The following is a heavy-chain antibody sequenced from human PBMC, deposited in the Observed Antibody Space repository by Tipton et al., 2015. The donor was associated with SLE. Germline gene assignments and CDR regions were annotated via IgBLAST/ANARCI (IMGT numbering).Heavy chain of an antibody. Sequence: LSLTCAVYGGSLSGYYWSWIRQSPGKGLEWIGYISNSETTNYNPSLKSRVTISVDTSKNQFSLKLRSVTAADTAVYYCAGAWQGYCSGGTCYVLDYWGQGTLVTVSS. V-gene: IGHV4-59*01. J-gene: IGHJ4*02. CDR1: GGSLSGYY. CDR3: AGAWQGYCSGGTCYVLDY. CDR2: ISNSETT. D-gene: IGHD2-15*01.